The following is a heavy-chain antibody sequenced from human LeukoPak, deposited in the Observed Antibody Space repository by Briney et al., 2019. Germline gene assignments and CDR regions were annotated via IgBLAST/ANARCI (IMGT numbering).Heavy chain of an antibody. V-gene: IGHV3-53*01. D-gene: IGHD4-17*01. J-gene: IGHJ4*02. CDR2: IYSGGGT. Sequence: GGSLRLSCAASGFTVSANYMSWVRQAPGKGLEWVSVIYSGGGTYYADSVKGRFTLSRGNSKNTLYLQMNSLRAEDTAVYYCARGGVYGDYARRYFDYWGQGTLVTVSS. CDR1: GFTVSANY. CDR3: ARGGVYGDYARRYFDY.